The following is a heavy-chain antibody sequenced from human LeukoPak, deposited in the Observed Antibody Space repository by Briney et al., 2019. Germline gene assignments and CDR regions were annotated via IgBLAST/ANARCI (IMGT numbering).Heavy chain of an antibody. CDR2: IKQDGSEK. Sequence: GGSLRLSCAASGFTFSSYWMSWVRQAPGKGLEWVANIKQDGSEKYYVDSVKGRFTISRDNAKNSLYLQMNSLRAEDTAVYYCAREEYSSWYGYYYYYMDVWGKGTTVTVSS. J-gene: IGHJ6*03. CDR3: AREEYSSWYGYYYYYMDV. CDR1: GFTFSSYW. V-gene: IGHV3-7*01. D-gene: IGHD6-13*01.